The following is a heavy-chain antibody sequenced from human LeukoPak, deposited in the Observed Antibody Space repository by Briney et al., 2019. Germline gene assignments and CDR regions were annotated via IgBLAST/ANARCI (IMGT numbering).Heavy chain of an antibody. CDR1: GGSITSGEHY. V-gene: IGHV4-30-4*01. CDR2: VAYTGST. Sequence: SETLSLTCTVSGGSITSGEHYCSWIRQPPGKGLEWIGYVAYTGSTNYNPSLSSRVTMSVDTSKNQFSLKLSSVTAADTAVYYCARGPYYYDSSGRAFDIWGQGTMVTVSS. J-gene: IGHJ3*02. D-gene: IGHD3-22*01. CDR3: ARGPYYYDSSGRAFDI.